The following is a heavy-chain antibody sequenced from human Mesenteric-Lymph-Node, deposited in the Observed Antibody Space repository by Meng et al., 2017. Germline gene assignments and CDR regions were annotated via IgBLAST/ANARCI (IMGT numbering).Heavy chain of an antibody. CDR3: ASNGGGSDY. CDR1: RFTFSSYS. D-gene: IGHD4-23*01. V-gene: IGHV3-21*01. J-gene: IGHJ4*02. Sequence: EVQLVESGGGLVKPGGSLRLSCAASRFTFSSYSMNWVRQAPGKGLEWASSITSSGRYIYYADSVKGRFTISRDNAKNSLYLQMNSLRVEDTAVYYCASNGGGSDYWGQGTLVTVSS. CDR2: ITSSGRYI.